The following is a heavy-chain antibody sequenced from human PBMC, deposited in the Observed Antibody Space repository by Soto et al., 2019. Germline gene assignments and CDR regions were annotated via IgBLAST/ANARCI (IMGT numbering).Heavy chain of an antibody. D-gene: IGHD3-3*01. CDR2: IKGKTDGGTT. CDR1: GFTFSNAW. CDR3: TTEGVFLDLFFDF. V-gene: IGHV3-15*07. J-gene: IGHJ4*02. Sequence: GGSLRLSCAASGFTFSNAWMNWVRQAPGKGLEWVGRIKGKTDGGTTDYAAPVKGRFTISRDDSKNTLYLQMNSLKTEDTAVYYCTTEGVFLDLFFDFWGQGTLVTVSS.